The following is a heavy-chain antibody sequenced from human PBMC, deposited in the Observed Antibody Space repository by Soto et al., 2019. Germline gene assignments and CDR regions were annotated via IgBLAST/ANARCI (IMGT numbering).Heavy chain of an antibody. CDR3: AREKTVIVVVPAAEPYYYSMDV. D-gene: IGHD2-2*01. V-gene: IGHV1-46*01. Sequence: GASVKVSCKASGYTFTSYYMHWVRQAPGQGLEWMGIINPSGGSTSYAQKFQGRVTMTRDTSTSTVYMELSSLRSEDTAVYYCAREKTVIVVVPAAEPYYYSMDVWGQGTTVTVAS. J-gene: IGHJ6*02. CDR2: INPSGGST. CDR1: GYTFTSYY.